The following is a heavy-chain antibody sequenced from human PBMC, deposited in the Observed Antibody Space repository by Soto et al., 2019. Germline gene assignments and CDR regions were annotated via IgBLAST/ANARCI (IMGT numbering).Heavy chain of an antibody. CDR1: GSTFSTYA. CDR2: IRDDGSHT. D-gene: IGHD5-12*01. J-gene: IGHJ4*02. Sequence: LRLSCAASGSTFSTYAMAWVRQTPGKGLQWVSTIRDDGSHTHYADSMEGRFTISRDNSKGTLYLQMNSLRAEDTALYYCARDVGGFNAMFDYWGQGTVVTVSS. CDR3: ARDVGGFNAMFDY. V-gene: IGHV3-23*01.